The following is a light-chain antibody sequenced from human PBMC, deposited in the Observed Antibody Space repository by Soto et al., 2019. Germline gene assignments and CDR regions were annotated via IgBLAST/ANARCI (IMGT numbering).Light chain of an antibody. CDR3: QQYKTYSQWT. Sequence: DIQMTQSPSSLSASVGDRVTITCRASESINNWLAWLQQKPGRAPKVLIFDASTLESGVPSRFSGSKSGTEFTLAISSLQPDDSATYYCQQYKTYSQWTFGQGTKVDNK. CDR2: DAS. J-gene: IGKJ1*01. V-gene: IGKV1-5*01. CDR1: ESINNW.